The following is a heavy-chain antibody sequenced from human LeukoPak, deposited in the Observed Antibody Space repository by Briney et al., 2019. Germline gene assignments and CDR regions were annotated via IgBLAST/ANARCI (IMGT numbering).Heavy chain of an antibody. V-gene: IGHV3-21*04. J-gene: IGHJ4*02. CDR1: GFTFSSYG. CDR2: ISSSSSYI. CDR3: AKYLSSGFLYYFDY. D-gene: IGHD3-22*01. Sequence: TGGSLRLSCAASGFTFSSYGMHWVRQAPGKGLEWVSSISSSSSYIYYADSVKGRFTISRDNSKNTLYLQMNSLRAEDTAVYYCAKYLSSGFLYYFDYWGQGTLVTVSS.